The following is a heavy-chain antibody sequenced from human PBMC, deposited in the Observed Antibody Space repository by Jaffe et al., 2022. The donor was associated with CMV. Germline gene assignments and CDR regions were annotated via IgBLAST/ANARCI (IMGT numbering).Heavy chain of an antibody. CDR1: GFTFNHYS. CDR2: INNSTSYI. CDR3: AREMDFGDYLGYYYMDV. V-gene: IGHV3-21*01. Sequence: EVQLVESGGGLVKPGGSLRLSCTASGFTFNHYSFNWVRQAPGKGLEWVSSINNSTSYIYYADSVKGRFTISRDNTKNSLYLQMNSLRAEDTAVYYCAREMDFGDYLGYYYMDVWGKGTTVTVSS. J-gene: IGHJ6*03. D-gene: IGHD4-17*01.